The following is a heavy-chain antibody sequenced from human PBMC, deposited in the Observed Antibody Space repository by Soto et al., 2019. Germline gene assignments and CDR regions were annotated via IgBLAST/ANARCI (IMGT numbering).Heavy chain of an antibody. V-gene: IGHV3-23*01. Sequence: EVQLLESGGGLVQPGGSLRLSCAASGFTFSSYAMNWVRQAPGKGLEWVSTISGSGGDTYYADSVKGRFSISRDNSTYTLSLQMDSLRAEDTAVYYCAKGGRSSSGLDFDYWSQGTLVTVSS. CDR3: AKGGRSSSGLDFDY. D-gene: IGHD6-6*01. J-gene: IGHJ4*02. CDR2: ISGSGGDT. CDR1: GFTFSSYA.